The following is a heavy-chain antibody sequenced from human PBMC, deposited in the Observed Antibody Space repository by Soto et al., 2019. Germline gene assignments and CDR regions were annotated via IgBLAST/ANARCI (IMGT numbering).Heavy chain of an antibody. D-gene: IGHD3-22*01. CDR1: GYTFTSYY. CDR3: VSVAVVAPKGAFDI. J-gene: IGHJ3*02. Sequence: ASVKVSCKASGYTFTSYYMHWVRQALGQGLEWMGIINPSGGSTSYAQKFQGRVTMTRDTSTSTVYMELSSLRSEDTAVYYCVSVAVVAPKGAFDILRHATTVTV. V-gene: IGHV1-46*03. CDR2: INPSGGST.